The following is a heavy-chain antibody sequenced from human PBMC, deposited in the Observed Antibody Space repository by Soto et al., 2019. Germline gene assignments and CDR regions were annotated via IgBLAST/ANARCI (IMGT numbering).Heavy chain of an antibody. CDR1: GFTFSSYG. CDR2: ISYDGSNK. CDR3: AKCISSSPYYYYYGMDV. Sequence: GGSLRLSCAASGFTFSSYGMHWVRQAPGKGLELVAVISYDGSNKYYADSVKGRFTIPRDNSKNTLYLQMNSLRAEDTAVYYCAKCISSSPYYYYYGMDVWGQGTTVTVSS. J-gene: IGHJ6*02. V-gene: IGHV3-30*18. D-gene: IGHD6-6*01.